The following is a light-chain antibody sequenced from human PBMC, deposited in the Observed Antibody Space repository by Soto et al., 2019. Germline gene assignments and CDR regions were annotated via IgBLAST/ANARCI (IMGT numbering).Light chain of an antibody. V-gene: IGLV1-47*01. Sequence: QSVLTQPPSASGTPGERVTISCSGSSSNIGTNYVYWYQHLPGTAPKLLIYRSNQRPSGVPDRFSGSKSGTSASLTISGLRSEDEADYYCCSYAGSYTNVFGTGTKLTVL. J-gene: IGLJ1*01. CDR1: SSNIGTNY. CDR2: RSN. CDR3: CSYAGSYTNV.